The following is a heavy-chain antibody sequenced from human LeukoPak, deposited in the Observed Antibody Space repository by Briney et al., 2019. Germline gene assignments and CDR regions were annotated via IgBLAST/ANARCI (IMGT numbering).Heavy chain of an antibody. CDR2: ISSLGSTI. J-gene: IGHJ5*02. Sequence: GGSLRLSCAASGFTFSSYSMNWVRQAPGKGLEWVSYISSLGSTIYYADSVKGRFTISRDNAKNSLYLQMNSLRAEDTAVYYCARGGIAMAYNWFDPWGQGTLVTVSS. CDR3: ARGGIAMAYNWFDP. D-gene: IGHD5-18*01. V-gene: IGHV3-48*01. CDR1: GFTFSSYS.